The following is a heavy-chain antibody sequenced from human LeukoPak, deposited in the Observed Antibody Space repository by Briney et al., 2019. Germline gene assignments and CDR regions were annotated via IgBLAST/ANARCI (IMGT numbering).Heavy chain of an antibody. J-gene: IGHJ3*02. D-gene: IGHD3-10*01. CDR2: ISTSGITI. Sequence: GGSLRLSCAASEFTFSSYTMNWVRQAPGKGRGWVSYISTSGITISYADSVKGRFAISRDNAKTSLYRQMTSLRAEDTAVYYCAREGYGSHALDIWGQGTMVTVSS. V-gene: IGHV3-48*01. CDR1: EFTFSSYT. CDR3: AREGYGSHALDI.